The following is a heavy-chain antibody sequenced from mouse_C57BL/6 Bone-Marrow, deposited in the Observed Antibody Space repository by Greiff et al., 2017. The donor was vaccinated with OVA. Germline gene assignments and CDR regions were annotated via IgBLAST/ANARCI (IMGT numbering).Heavy chain of an antibody. V-gene: IGHV1-7*01. J-gene: IGHJ4*01. Sequence: VQLQQSGAELAKPGASVKLSCKASGYTFTSYWMHWVKQRPGQGLEWIGYINPSSGYTKYNQKFKDKATLTVDKSSSTAYMQLSSLTYEASAVYDCARGDYGSSYYAMDYWGQGTSVTVSS. CDR1: GYTFTSYW. CDR3: ARGDYGSSYYAMDY. CDR2: INPSSGYT. D-gene: IGHD1-1*01.